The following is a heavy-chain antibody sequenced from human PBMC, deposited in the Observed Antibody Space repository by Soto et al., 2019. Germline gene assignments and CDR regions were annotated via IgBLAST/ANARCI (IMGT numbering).Heavy chain of an antibody. CDR1: GGSISSYY. V-gene: IGHV4-59*01. CDR3: ARVYVILTGYYISDYYYYYYMDV. CDR2: IYYSGST. J-gene: IGHJ6*03. D-gene: IGHD3-9*01. Sequence: SETLSLTCTVPGGSISSYYWSWIRQPPGTGLEWIGYIYYSGSTNYNPPLNSRVTISVDTSNNQFSLKLSSVTAADTAVYYCARVYVILTGYYISDYYYYYYMDVWGKGTTVTVSS.